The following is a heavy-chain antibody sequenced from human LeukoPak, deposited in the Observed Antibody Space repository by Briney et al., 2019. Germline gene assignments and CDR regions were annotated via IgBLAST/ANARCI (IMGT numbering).Heavy chain of an antibody. Sequence: PGGSLRLSCAASGFTFSNYWMTWVRQAPGKGLEWVANIKQDGSEKYYVDSVKGRFTVSRDNAKNSLYLQVNSLRAEDTAVYYCARGGISMEDWGQGTLVTVSS. CDR2: IKQDGSEK. V-gene: IGHV3-7*03. D-gene: IGHD2/OR15-2a*01. J-gene: IGHJ4*02. CDR3: ARGGISMED. CDR1: GFTFSNYW.